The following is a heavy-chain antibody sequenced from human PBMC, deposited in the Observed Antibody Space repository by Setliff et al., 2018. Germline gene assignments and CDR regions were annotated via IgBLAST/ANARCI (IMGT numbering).Heavy chain of an antibody. CDR2: IDQSGST. D-gene: IGHD3-10*01. CDR3: ARHKSNGSGSYPSLYMDV. V-gene: IGHV4-34*01. CDR1: GDSFSGYF. J-gene: IGHJ6*03. Sequence: SETLSLTCAVYGDSFSGYFWTWIRQPPGKGLEWIGDIDQSGSTNYNPSLKSRLTISVDAPDNQFSVKLSSVTAADTAVYYCARHKSNGSGSYPSLYMDVWGKGIKVTVSS.